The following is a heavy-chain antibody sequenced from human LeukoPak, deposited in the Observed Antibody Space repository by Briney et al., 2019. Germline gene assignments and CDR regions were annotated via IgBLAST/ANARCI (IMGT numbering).Heavy chain of an antibody. CDR3: ARIGHGANSHLKWYFDL. D-gene: IGHD4-23*01. J-gene: IGHJ2*01. Sequence: SETLSLPCNVSGVSISTSIYYWGWIRQPPGKGLEWIGSIFYSGSAYYNPSLKSRLAIPLDTSKNQFSLKLSSVTAADTAVYYCARIGHGANSHLKWYFDLWGRGTLVTASS. V-gene: IGHV4-39*01. CDR2: IFYSGSA. CDR1: GVSISTSIYY.